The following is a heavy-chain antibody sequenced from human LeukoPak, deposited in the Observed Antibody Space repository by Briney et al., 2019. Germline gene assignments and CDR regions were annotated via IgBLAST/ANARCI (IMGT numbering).Heavy chain of an antibody. CDR1: GYTFTSYD. J-gene: IGHJ6*02. D-gene: IGHD1-14*01. Sequence: GASVKVSCKASGYTFTSYDINWVRQATGQGLEWMGWMNPNSGNTGYAQKFQGRVTMTRNTSISTAYMELSSLRSEDTAVYYCAIEEPGVLRRGYYYYGMDVWGQGTTVTVSS. V-gene: IGHV1-8*01. CDR3: AIEEPGVLRRGYYYYGMDV. CDR2: MNPNSGNT.